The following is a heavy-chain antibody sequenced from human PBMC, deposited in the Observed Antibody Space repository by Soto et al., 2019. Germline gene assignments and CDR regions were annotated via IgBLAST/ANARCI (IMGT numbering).Heavy chain of an antibody. V-gene: IGHV4-61*01. CDR3: AGGELALKN. CDR2: IYYSGST. D-gene: IGHD4-17*01. Sequence: QVQLQESGPGLVKPSETLSLTCTVSGGSVSSGSYYWSWIRQPPGKGLEWIGYIYYSGSTVSNPSLKSRVTISVDTSKNQFSLKLRSVTAADTAVYYCAGGELALKNWGQGTLVTVSS. CDR1: GGSVSSGSYY. J-gene: IGHJ4*02.